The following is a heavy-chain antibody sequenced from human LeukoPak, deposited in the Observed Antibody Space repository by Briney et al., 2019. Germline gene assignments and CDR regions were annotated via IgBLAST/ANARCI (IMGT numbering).Heavy chain of an antibody. V-gene: IGHV3-48*04. Sequence: GGSLRLSCAASEFTFSSYSINWVRQAPGKGLEWVSFISSGSTTIFYADSVKGRFTISRDNAKNSLHLQLNSLRAEDTAVYYCAREYVWGSSRYLDYWGQGTLVTVSS. CDR2: ISSGSTTI. D-gene: IGHD3-16*02. CDR1: EFTFSSYS. J-gene: IGHJ4*02. CDR3: AREYVWGSSRYLDY.